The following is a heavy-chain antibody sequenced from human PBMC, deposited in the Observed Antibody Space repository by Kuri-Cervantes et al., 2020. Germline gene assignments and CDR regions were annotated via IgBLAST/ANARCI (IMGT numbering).Heavy chain of an antibody. CDR1: GYTSTGYY. CDR2: INPNSGGT. D-gene: IGHD1-7*01. CDR3: ARLPLTGTTDY. V-gene: IGHV1-2*02. Sequence: ASVKVSCKASGYTSTGYYIHWVRQAPGQGLEWMGWINPNSGGTNYAQNFQGRVTMARDTSISTAYMELYRLRSDDTAVYYCARLPLTGTTDYWGQGTLVTVSS. J-gene: IGHJ4*02.